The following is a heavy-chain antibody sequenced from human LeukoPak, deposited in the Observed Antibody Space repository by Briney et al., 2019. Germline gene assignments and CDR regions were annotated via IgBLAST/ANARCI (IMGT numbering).Heavy chain of an antibody. CDR1: GFTFSSYG. Sequence: PGGSLRLSCAASGFTFSSYGMHWVRQAPGKGLEWVAVISYDGSNKYYADSVKGRFTISRDNSKNTLYLQMDSLRAEDTAVYYCAKGRYTGSSFFDYWGQGTLVTVSS. CDR2: ISYDGSNK. D-gene: IGHD3-10*01. J-gene: IGHJ4*02. CDR3: AKGRYTGSSFFDY. V-gene: IGHV3-30*18.